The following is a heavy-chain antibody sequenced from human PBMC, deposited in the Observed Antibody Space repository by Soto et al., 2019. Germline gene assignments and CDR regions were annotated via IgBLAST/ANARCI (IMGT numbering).Heavy chain of an antibody. CDR1: GFTFSNYG. CDR3: AIEMIASTLSDFLEY. CDR2: INGSGDRA. Sequence: EVQLLESGGGLIQPGGSLRHSCEASGFTFSNYGMTWVRQAPGKGLEWVSTINGSGDRAFYADPVKGRFTISIDNSKNPLYLQMNSLSAKDTAIYYSAIEMIASTLSDFLEYWGQGILVSVA. D-gene: IGHD2-21*01. V-gene: IGHV3-23*01. J-gene: IGHJ4*02.